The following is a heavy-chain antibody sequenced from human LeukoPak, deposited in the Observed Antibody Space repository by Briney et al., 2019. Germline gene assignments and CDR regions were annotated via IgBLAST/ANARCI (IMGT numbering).Heavy chain of an antibody. CDR3: AREFRQPYSSGWSLDY. V-gene: IGHV3-53*01. CDR1: GFTVSNNY. CDR2: IYGGRNNT. Sequence: GGSLRLSCAVSGFTVSNNYLSWVRQAPGKGLEWVSVIYGGRNNTVYADSVKGRFTVSRDNSRNTIYLQIDSLRAEDTATYYCAREFRQPYSSGWSLDYWGQGTLVTVSS. J-gene: IGHJ4*02. D-gene: IGHD6-19*01.